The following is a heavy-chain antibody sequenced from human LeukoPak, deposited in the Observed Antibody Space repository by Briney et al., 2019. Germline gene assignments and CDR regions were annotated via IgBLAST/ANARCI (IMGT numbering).Heavy chain of an antibody. CDR3: ARHEGYSYDY. CDR2: ICYSGST. Sequence: SETLSLTCTVSGDSFSGSSYYWGWVRQLPGRGLEWLGNICYSGSTSYTPSLKSRVTISVDTSKNQFSLRLSSVTAADTAVYYCARHEGYSYDYWGQGTLVTVSS. V-gene: IGHV4-39*01. J-gene: IGHJ4*02. CDR1: GDSFSGSSYY.